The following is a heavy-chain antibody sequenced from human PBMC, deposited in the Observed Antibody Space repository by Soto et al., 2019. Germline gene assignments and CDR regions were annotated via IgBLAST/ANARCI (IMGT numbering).Heavy chain of an antibody. Sequence: SETLSVTCAVSGGSISSGDYYWSWIRQPPGKGLEWIGYIYYSGSTYYNPSLKSRVTISVDTSKNQFSLKLSSVTAADTAVYYCARDPGYCSGRSCQNWFDPWGQGTLVTVSS. J-gene: IGHJ5*02. CDR2: IYYSGST. D-gene: IGHD2-15*01. V-gene: IGHV4-30-4*01. CDR3: ARDPGYCSGRSCQNWFDP. CDR1: GGSISSGDYY.